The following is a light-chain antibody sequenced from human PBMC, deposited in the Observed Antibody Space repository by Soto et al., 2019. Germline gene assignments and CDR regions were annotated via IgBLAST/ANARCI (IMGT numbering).Light chain of an antibody. V-gene: IGKV3-11*01. CDR2: DAS. CDR1: QSVSSY. CDR3: QHYGNSPT. Sequence: EIVLTQSPATLSLSPGERATLSCRASQSVSSYLAWYQQKPGQAPRPLIYDASNRATGIPARFSGSGSGTDFTLSISRLEPEDFAVYWCQHYGNSPTFGQGTKVDIK. J-gene: IGKJ1*01.